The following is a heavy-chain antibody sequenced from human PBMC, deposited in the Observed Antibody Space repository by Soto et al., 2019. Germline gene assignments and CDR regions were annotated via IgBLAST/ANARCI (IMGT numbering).Heavy chain of an antibody. D-gene: IGHD2-2*01. Sequence: ASVKVSCKASGYTFTGYYMHWVRQAPGQGLEWMGWINPNSGGTNYAQKFQGWVTMTRDTSISTAYMELSRLRSDDTAVYYCARVQTFCSSTSCHGDNWFDPWGQGTLVTVS. CDR2: INPNSGGT. CDR1: GYTFTGYY. J-gene: IGHJ5*02. CDR3: ARVQTFCSSTSCHGDNWFDP. V-gene: IGHV1-2*04.